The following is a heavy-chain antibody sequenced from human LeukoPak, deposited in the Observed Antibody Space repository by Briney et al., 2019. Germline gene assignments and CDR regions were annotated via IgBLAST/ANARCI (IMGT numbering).Heavy chain of an antibody. CDR1: GESFSGYY. D-gene: IGHD5-12*01. V-gene: IGHV4-34*01. J-gene: IGHJ4*02. Sequence: SETLSLTCAVYGESFSGYYWSWIRQPPGKGLEWIGEINHSGSTNYNPSLKSRVTISVDTSKNQFSLKLSSVTAADTAVYYCARGWWLRLLDYWGQGTLVTVSS. CDR2: INHSGST. CDR3: ARGWWLRLLDY.